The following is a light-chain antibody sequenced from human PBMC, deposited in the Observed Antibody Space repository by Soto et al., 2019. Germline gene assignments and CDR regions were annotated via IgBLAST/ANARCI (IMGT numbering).Light chain of an antibody. CDR3: HQYSGPPYT. CDR1: QSVSSSY. CDR2: DTS. V-gene: IGKV3-20*01. J-gene: IGKJ2*01. Sequence: EIVLTQSPGTLSLSPGERVTLSCRASQSVSSSYLGWFQQRPGQAPRLLIYDTSNRATGIPDRFSGSGSGTDFTLTISRLEPEDFAAYYCHQYSGPPYTVGQGTKLEIK.